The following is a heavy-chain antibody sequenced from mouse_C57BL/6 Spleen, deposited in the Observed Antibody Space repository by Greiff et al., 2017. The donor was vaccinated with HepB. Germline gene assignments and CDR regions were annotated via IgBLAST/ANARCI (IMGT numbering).Heavy chain of an antibody. CDR1: GYTFTSYT. CDR3: AREEGITTEYFDV. V-gene: IGHV1-4*01. CDR2: INPSSGYT. D-gene: IGHD1-1*01. J-gene: IGHJ1*03. Sequence: VQLQQSGAELARPGASVKMSCKASGYTFTSYTMHWVKQRPGQGLEWIGYINPSSGYTKYNQKFKDKATLTADKSSSTAYMQLSSLTSEDSAVYYCAREEGITTEYFDVWGTGTTVTVSS.